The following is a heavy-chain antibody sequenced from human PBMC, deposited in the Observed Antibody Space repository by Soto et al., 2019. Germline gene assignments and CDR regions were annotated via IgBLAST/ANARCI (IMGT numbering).Heavy chain of an antibody. Sequence: GESLKISCKGSGHIFSNYWIGWVRQMPGKGLEWMGIIYPGDSDTRYSPSFQGQVTITVDKSINTAYLQWSRLKATDTAIYYCARQRLWGTSGYYYFENWGQGTLVTVSS. J-gene: IGHJ4*02. CDR2: IYPGDSDT. CDR3: ARQRLWGTSGYYYFEN. V-gene: IGHV5-51*01. D-gene: IGHD3-22*01. CDR1: GHIFSNYW.